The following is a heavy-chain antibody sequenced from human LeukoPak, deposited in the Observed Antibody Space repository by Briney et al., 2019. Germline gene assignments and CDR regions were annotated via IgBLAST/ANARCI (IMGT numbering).Heavy chain of an antibody. J-gene: IGHJ4*02. CDR2: VSSSGITI. Sequence: GGSLRLSCAASGFTFSDYYMSWIRQAPGKGLEWISYVSSSGITIYYADSVKGRFTISRDNAKNSLDLQVNSLRAEDTAMYYCAKAPSLVTHFDYWGQGTLVTVSS. CDR1: GFTFSDYY. V-gene: IGHV3-11*01. CDR3: AKAPSLVTHFDY. D-gene: IGHD2-21*02.